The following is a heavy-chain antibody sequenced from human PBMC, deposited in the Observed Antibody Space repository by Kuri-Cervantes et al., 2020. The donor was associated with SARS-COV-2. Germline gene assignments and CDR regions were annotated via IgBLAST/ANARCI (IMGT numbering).Heavy chain of an antibody. D-gene: IGHD5-24*01. CDR3: ARESRDAYNLGSFDL. V-gene: IGHV3-48*03. Sequence: GGSLRLSCAASGFTFSSCEMHWVRQAPGKGLEWVSYISSSGSAIYYADSEKGRFTISRDNAKNSLYLQMNSLRDEDTAVYYCARESRDAYNLGSFDLWGRGTLVTVSS. CDR2: ISSSGSAI. J-gene: IGHJ2*01. CDR1: GFTFSSCE.